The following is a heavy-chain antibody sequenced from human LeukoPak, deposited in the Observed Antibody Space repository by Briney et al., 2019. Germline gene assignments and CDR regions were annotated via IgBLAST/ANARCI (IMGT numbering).Heavy chain of an antibody. J-gene: IGHJ4*02. D-gene: IGHD6-19*01. CDR3: ARQIGGRLVRGFDF. CDR1: GDSISSTGHC. CDR2: VYFTGSS. V-gene: IGHV4-39*01. Sequence: PSETLSLTCTVSGDSISSTGHCWGWIRQPPGKGLEWIGRVYFTGSSFYNPSLKSRVTISVDTSKNQFSLNVASVTAADTAAYYCARQIGGRLVRGFDFWGQGSLVTVSS.